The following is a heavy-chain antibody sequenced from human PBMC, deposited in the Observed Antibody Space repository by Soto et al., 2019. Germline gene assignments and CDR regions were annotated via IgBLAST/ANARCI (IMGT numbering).Heavy chain of an antibody. D-gene: IGHD3-10*01. CDR1: GGSFSGYY. Sequence: QVQLQQWGAGLLKPSETLSLTCAVYGGSFSGYYWSWIRQPPGKGLEWIGEINHSGSTNYNPSLKSRVTISVDTSKNQFSLKLSSVTAADTAVYYCARARGLSVRGVISSYWGQGTLVTVSS. J-gene: IGHJ4*02. V-gene: IGHV4-34*01. CDR2: INHSGST. CDR3: ARARGLSVRGVISSY.